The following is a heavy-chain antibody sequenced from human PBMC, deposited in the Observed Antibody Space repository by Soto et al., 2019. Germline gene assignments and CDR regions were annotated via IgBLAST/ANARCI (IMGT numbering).Heavy chain of an antibody. D-gene: IGHD6-13*01. Sequence: GGSLRLSCAASGFTFSSYGMHWVRQAPGKGLEWVAVIWYDGSNKYYADSVKGRFTISRDNSKNTLYLQMNSLRAEDTAVYYCARGGGIAAAGMDPYFDYWGQGTLVTVSS. J-gene: IGHJ4*02. CDR2: IWYDGSNK. V-gene: IGHV3-33*01. CDR3: ARGGGIAAAGMDPYFDY. CDR1: GFTFSSYG.